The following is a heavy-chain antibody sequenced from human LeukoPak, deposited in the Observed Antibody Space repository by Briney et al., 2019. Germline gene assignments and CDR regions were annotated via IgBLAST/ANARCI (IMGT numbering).Heavy chain of an antibody. CDR2: INPNSGGT. V-gene: IGHV1-2*02. Sequence: ASVKVSCTASGYTFTVYYMHWVRQAPGQGLEWMGWINPNSGGTNYAQKFQGRVTMTRDTSISTAYMELSRLRSDGTAVYYCARAATGYCSSTSCYHPEFDYWGQGTLVTVSS. D-gene: IGHD2-2*01. CDR3: ARAATGYCSSTSCYHPEFDY. J-gene: IGHJ4*02. CDR1: GYTFTVYY.